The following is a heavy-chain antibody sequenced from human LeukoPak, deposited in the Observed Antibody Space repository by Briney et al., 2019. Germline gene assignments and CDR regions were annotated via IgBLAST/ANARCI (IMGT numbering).Heavy chain of an antibody. V-gene: IGHV4-39*01. J-gene: IGHJ1*01. CDR2: IYYSGST. D-gene: IGHD2-2*01. CDR1: GGSISSSSYY. CDR3: ARLGGQLWLKALGYCSSTSCHEYFQH. Sequence: SETLSLTCTVSGGSISSSSYYWGWIRQPPGKGLEWIGSIYYSGSTYYNPSLKSRVTISVDTSKNQFSLKLSSVTAADTAVYYCARLGGQLWLKALGYCSSTSCHEYFQHWGQGTLVTVSS.